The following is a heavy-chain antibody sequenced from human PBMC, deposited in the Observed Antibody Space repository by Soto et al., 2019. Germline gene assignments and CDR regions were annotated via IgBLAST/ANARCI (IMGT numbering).Heavy chain of an antibody. Sequence: GESLKISCKGSGYSFTSYWISWVRQMPGKGLEWMGRIDPSDSYTNYSPSFQGHVTVSADKSISTAYLQWSSLKASDTAMYYCARRQWLSTYYYYGMDVWGQGTTVTVSS. J-gene: IGHJ6*02. V-gene: IGHV5-10-1*01. CDR1: GYSFTSYW. CDR3: ARRQWLSTYYYYGMDV. CDR2: IDPSDSYT. D-gene: IGHD6-19*01.